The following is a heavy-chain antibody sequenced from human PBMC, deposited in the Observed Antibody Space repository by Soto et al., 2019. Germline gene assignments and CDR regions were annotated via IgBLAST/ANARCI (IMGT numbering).Heavy chain of an antibody. D-gene: IGHD2-8*01. J-gene: IGHJ6*03. CDR2: ISGSGGST. Sequence: GGSLRLSCAASGFTFSSYAMSWVRQAPGKGLEWVSAISGSGGSTYYADSVKGRFTISRDNSKNTLYLQMNSLRAEDTAVYYCAKDKLLFRGYCTNGVCSNMDVWGKGTTVTVSS. V-gene: IGHV3-23*01. CDR3: AKDKLLFRGYCTNGVCSNMDV. CDR1: GFTFSSYA.